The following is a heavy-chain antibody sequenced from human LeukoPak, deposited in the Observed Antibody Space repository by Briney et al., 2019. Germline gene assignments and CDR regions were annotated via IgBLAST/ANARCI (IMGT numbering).Heavy chain of an antibody. V-gene: IGHV1-69*04. J-gene: IGHJ4*02. CDR3: ARGQTVTTMGSMGFISGPTDY. CDR1: GGTFSSYA. Sequence: VASVKVSCKASGGTFSSYAISWVRQAPGQGLEWMGRIIPILGIANYAQKFQGRVTITADKSTSTAYMELSSLRSEDTAVYYCARGQTVTTMGSMGFISGPTDYWGQGTLVTVSS. CDR2: IIPILGIA. D-gene: IGHD4-17*01.